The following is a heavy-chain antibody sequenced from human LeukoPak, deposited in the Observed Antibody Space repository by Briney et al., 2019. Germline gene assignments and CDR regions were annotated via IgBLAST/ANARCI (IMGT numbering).Heavy chain of an antibody. CDR3: AKELRGYSYGLRNNWFDP. CDR1: GFTFSSYG. Sequence: PGGSLRLSCAASGFTFSSYGMHWVRQAPGKGLEWVAVISYDGSSKYYADSVKGRFTISRDNSKNTLYLQMNSLRAEDTAVYYCAKELRGYSYGLRNNWFDPWGQGTLVTVSS. D-gene: IGHD5-18*01. CDR2: ISYDGSSK. V-gene: IGHV3-30*18. J-gene: IGHJ5*02.